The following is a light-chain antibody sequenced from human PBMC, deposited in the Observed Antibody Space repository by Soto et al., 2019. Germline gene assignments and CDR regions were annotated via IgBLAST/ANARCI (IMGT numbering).Light chain of an antibody. Sequence: EVMMTQSPATLSVSPGERATLSCRASQSVSRNLAWYQQKPGQAPRLLIYGASARATGIPARFSGSGSGTEFALTISSLQSEDFAVYYCQQYNKWPLTFGQGTKVDIK. CDR3: QQYNKWPLT. CDR1: QSVSRN. J-gene: IGKJ1*01. CDR2: GAS. V-gene: IGKV3-15*01.